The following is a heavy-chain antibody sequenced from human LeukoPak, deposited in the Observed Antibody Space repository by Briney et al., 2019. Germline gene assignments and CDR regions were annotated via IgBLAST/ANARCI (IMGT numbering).Heavy chain of an antibody. V-gene: IGHV3-48*02. CDR3: AREGYDSSGYYYGDGYFQH. D-gene: IGHD3-22*01. CDR1: GFIFNSYS. CDR2: ISSSGGTI. J-gene: IGHJ1*01. Sequence: GGSLRLSCAASGFIFNSYSMSWVRQAPGKGLEWVSYISSSGGTIYYADSVKGRFTISRDNAKNSLYLQMNSLRDEDTAVYYCAREGYDSSGYYYGDGYFQHWGQGTLVTVSS.